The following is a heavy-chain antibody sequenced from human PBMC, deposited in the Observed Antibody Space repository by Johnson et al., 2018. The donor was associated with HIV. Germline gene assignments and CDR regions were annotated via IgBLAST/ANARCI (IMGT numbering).Heavy chain of an antibody. CDR2: IKSKTDGGTT. CDR1: GFTFSNAW. D-gene: IGHD3-9*01. CDR3: TTPGYDTEDAFDI. V-gene: IGHV3-15*01. J-gene: IGHJ3*02. Sequence: VQLVESGGGVVQHGGSLRLSCAASGFTFSNAWMSWVRQAPGKGLEWVGRIKSKTDGGTTDYAAPVKGRLTISRDDSKNTLYLQMNSLKTEDTAVYYCTTPGYDTEDAFDIWGQGTMVTVSS.